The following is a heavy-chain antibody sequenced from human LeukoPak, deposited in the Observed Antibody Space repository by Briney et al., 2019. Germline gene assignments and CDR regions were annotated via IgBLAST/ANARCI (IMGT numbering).Heavy chain of an antibody. J-gene: IGHJ4*02. CDR2: INQDGSVK. D-gene: IGHD3-22*01. Sequence: PGGSLRLSCAASGFTFTSFWMSWVRQAPGKGLEWVANINQDGSVKFYVDSVKGRFTISRDNARSPSYLQMNSLRAEDTAVYYCATSRDSSGVDWGQGNLVTVSS. V-gene: IGHV3-7*01. CDR1: GFTFTSFW. CDR3: ATSRDSSGVD.